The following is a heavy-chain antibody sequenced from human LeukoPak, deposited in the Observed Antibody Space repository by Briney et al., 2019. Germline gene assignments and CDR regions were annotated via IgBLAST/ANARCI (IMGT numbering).Heavy chain of an antibody. CDR1: GFTFSSYW. Sequence: PGGSLRLSCAASGFTFSSYWMSWVRQAPGTGLEWVANIKQDGSNKYYADSVKGRFTISRDNSKNTLYLQMNSLRAEDAAVYYCARARFGDAFDIWGQGTMVTVSS. J-gene: IGHJ3*02. CDR2: IKQDGSNK. D-gene: IGHD3-10*02. CDR3: ARARFGDAFDI. V-gene: IGHV3-7*04.